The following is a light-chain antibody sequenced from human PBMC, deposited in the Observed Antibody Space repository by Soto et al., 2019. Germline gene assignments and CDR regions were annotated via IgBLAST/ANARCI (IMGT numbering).Light chain of an antibody. CDR2: NNN. J-gene: IGLJ3*02. CDR3: AAWDDSLNGWV. CDR1: SSNIGSNT. Sequence: QSVLTQPPSASGTPGQRVTISCSGSSSNIGSNTVNWYQHVPGTAPRVLIYNNNQRPSGVADRFSGSKSGTSASLAISGLQSEDEADYYCAAWDDSLNGWVFGGGTKLTVL. V-gene: IGLV1-44*01.